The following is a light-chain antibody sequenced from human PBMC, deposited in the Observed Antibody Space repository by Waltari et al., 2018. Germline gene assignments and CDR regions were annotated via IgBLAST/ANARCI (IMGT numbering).Light chain of an antibody. J-gene: IGLJ2*01. Sequence: QSALTQPASVSGSPGQSITISCTGTSSYVGGYNYVSWYQQHPGQAPKLLIYDVSKRPSGVSNRFSGAKSGNTASLTISGLQSEDEADYYGSSYTSSSTVVFGGGTKLTVL. CDR3: SSYTSSSTVV. CDR1: SSYVGGYNY. V-gene: IGLV2-14*01. CDR2: DVS.